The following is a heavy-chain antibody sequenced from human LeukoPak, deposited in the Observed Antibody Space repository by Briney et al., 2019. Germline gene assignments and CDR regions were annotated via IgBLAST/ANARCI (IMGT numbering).Heavy chain of an antibody. V-gene: IGHV3-53*01. CDR2: IYSGGST. D-gene: IGHD2-15*01. J-gene: IGHJ3*02. CDR3: ASRVVVAATVAFDI. CDR1: GFTFSSYA. Sequence: PGGSLRLSCVASGFTFSSYAMHWVRQAPGKGLEWVSVIYSGGSTYYADSVKGRFTISRDNSKNTLYLQMNSLRAEDTAVYYCASRVVVAATVAFDIWGQGTMVTVSS.